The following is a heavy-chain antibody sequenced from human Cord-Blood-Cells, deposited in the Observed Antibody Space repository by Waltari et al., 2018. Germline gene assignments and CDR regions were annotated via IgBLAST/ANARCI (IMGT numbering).Heavy chain of an antibody. CDR1: GGSFSGYY. CDR2: INHSGST. J-gene: IGHJ6*02. Sequence: QVQLQQWGAGLLKPSETLSLTCAVYGGSFSGYYWSWIRQPPGKGLEWIGEINHSGSTNYNPSLKSRVTISVDTSKNQFSLKLSSVTAADTAVYYCARGPGDIAAAGTNYYYGMDVWGQGTTVTVSS. V-gene: IGHV4-34*01. CDR3: ARGPGDIAAAGTNYYYGMDV. D-gene: IGHD6-13*01.